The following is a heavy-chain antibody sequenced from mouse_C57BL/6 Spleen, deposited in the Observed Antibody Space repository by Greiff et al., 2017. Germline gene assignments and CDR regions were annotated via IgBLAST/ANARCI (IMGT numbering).Heavy chain of an antibody. CDR1: GYSITSGYY. CDR3: ARVEDGYFDY. J-gene: IGHJ2*01. V-gene: IGHV3-6*01. Sequence: EVKLQESGPGLVKPSQSLSLTCSVTGYSITSGYYWNWIRQFPGNKLEWMGYISYDGSNNYNPSLKNRISITRDTSKNQFFLKLNSVTTEDTATYYCARVEDGYFDYWGQGTTLTVSS. CDR2: ISYDGSN. D-gene: IGHD2-3*01.